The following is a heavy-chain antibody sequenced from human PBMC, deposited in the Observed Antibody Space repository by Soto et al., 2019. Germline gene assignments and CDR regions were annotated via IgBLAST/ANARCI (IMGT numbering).Heavy chain of an antibody. J-gene: IGHJ4*02. V-gene: IGHV4-31*03. CDR1: GGSISSGGYY. D-gene: IGHD3-10*01. CDR3: ASIVSSAHGEFSD. CDR2: IYYSGST. Sequence: QVQLQESGPGLVKPSQTLSLTCTVSGGSISSGGYYWSWIRQHPGKGLEWIGYIYYSGSTYYNPSLKHRATXSXDXXKNQFSLKLSSVTAADTAVYYCASIVSSAHGEFSDWGQGTLVTVSS.